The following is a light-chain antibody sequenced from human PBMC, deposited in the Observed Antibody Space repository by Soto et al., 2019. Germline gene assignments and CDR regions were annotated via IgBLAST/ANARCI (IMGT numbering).Light chain of an antibody. J-gene: IGLJ2*01. Sequence: QSALTQPASVSGSPGQSITISCTGTSSDVGGYDFVSWYQQHPGKAPKLMIFAVNNRPSGVSDRFSGSKSGNTASLTISGLQADDDADYFCSSYRSSGTLVLFGGGTKLTVL. CDR1: SSDVGGYDF. CDR3: SSYRSSGTLVL. CDR2: AVN. V-gene: IGLV2-14*01.